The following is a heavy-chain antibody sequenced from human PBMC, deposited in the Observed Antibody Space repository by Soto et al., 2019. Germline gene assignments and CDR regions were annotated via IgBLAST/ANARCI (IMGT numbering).Heavy chain of an antibody. Sequence: DVQLVESGGGLVKPGGSLRLSCAASGFTFSSYSMNWVRQAPGKGLEWVSSINSNSKYIYYADSVKGRFTISRDNAYNSLYLQMNSLRDEDTAVYYCARGPTTATTTYWFDPWGQGTLVTVSS. CDR3: ARGPTTATTTYWFDP. D-gene: IGHD4-17*01. J-gene: IGHJ5*02. V-gene: IGHV3-21*01. CDR2: INSNSKYI. CDR1: GFTFSSYS.